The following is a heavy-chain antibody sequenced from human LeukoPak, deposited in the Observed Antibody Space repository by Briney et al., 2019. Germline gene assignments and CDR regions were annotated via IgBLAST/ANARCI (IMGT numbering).Heavy chain of an antibody. CDR1: GGSFSSGSYY. CDR2: IYYSGST. J-gene: IGHJ4*02. D-gene: IGHD6-19*01. V-gene: IGHV4-61*01. CDR3: ARVGSSGWFND. Sequence: PSETLSLTCTVSGGSFSSGSYYWSWIRQPPGMGLEWIVYIYYSGSTNYNPSLKSRVTISVDTSKNQFSLKLSSVTAADTAVYYCARVGSSGWFNDWGQGTLVTVSS.